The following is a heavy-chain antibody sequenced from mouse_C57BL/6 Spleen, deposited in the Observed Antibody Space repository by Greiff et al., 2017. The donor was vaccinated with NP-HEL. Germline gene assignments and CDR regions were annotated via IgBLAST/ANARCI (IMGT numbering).Heavy chain of an antibody. J-gene: IGHJ3*01. Sequence: QVQLQQSGAELVRPGASVKLSCKASGYTFTDYYINWVKQRPGQGLEWIARIYPGSGNTYYNEKFKGKAKLTAEKSSSTAYMQLSSLTSEDSAVYFCARSGDYDWFAYWGQGTLVTVSA. D-gene: IGHD2-4*01. V-gene: IGHV1-76*01. CDR2: IYPGSGNT. CDR3: ARSGDYDWFAY. CDR1: GYTFTDYY.